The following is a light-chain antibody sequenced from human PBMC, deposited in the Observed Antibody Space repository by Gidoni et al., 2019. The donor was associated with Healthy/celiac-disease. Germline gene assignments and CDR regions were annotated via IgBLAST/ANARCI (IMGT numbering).Light chain of an antibody. CDR1: ALPKQY. CDR2: KDS. V-gene: IGLV3-25*02. Sequence: SYELTQPPSVSVSPGQTARITCSGDALPKQYAYWYQQKQGQAPVLVIYKDSERPSGIPERFSGTSSGTTVTLTISGVQEEDEADYYCQSADSSGTYEVIGGGNKLTVL. J-gene: IGLJ2*01. CDR3: QSADSSGTYEV.